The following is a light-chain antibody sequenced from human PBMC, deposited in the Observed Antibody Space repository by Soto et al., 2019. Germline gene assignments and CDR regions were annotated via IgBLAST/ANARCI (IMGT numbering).Light chain of an antibody. V-gene: IGKV3-15*01. CDR1: QSVSSN. CDR2: GAS. Sequence: EIVMTQSPATLSVSPGERATLSCRASQSVSSNLAWYQQKPGQAPRLLIHGASTRATGIPARFSGSGSGTEFTLTSSSLQSEDCALYYCQQYHSWPPLTFGGGTSVAIK. J-gene: IGKJ4*01. CDR3: QQYHSWPPLT.